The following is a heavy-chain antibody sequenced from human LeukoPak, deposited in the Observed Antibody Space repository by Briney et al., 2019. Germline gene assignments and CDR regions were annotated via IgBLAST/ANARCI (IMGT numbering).Heavy chain of an antibody. CDR1: GFTFSNYG. CDR2: IRYDGNNK. V-gene: IGHV3-30*02. J-gene: IGHJ3*02. CDR3: AKSNDFLAFDI. D-gene: IGHD3-3*01. Sequence: GGSLRLSCAASGFTFSNYGMHWVRQAPGKGLEWVAFIRYDGNNKYYADSVKGQFTISRDNSKNTLYLQMNSLRAEDTAVYYCAKSNDFLAFDIWGQGTMVTVSS.